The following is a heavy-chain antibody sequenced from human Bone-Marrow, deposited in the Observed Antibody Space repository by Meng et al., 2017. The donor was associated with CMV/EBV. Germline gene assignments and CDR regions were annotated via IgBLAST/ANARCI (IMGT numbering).Heavy chain of an antibody. J-gene: IGHJ3*02. CDR2: IFVDGNKD. V-gene: IGHV3-30*03. D-gene: IGHD3-16*02. CDR3: ASVRSYRGSVLYTNEVASDI. CDR1: GFTFSRFI. Sequence: GGSLRLSCAASGFTFSRFIMHWVRQAPGKGLEWVAVIFVDGNKDYYADSVKGRFTISRDNPKNTLYLQMNSLRLEDTAVYYCASVRSYRGSVLYTNEVASDIWGQGSMVTVSS.